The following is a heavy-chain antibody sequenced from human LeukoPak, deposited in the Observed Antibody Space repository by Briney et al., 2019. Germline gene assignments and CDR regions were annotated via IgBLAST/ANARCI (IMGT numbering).Heavy chain of an antibody. CDR2: IYSGGST. CDR1: GFTVSSNY. J-gene: IGHJ4*02. Sequence: PGGSLRLSCAASGFTVSSNYMYWVRQAPGKGLEWVSVIYSGGSTYYADSVKGRFTISRHNSENTLYLQMNSLRAEDTAVYYCIASGSTFDSWGQGTLVTVSS. D-gene: IGHD2-15*01. CDR3: IASGSTFDS. V-gene: IGHV3-53*01.